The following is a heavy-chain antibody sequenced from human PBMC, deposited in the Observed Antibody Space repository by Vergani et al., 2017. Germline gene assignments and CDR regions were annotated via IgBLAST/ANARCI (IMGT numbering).Heavy chain of an antibody. CDR1: GFTFSSYW. CDR3: ARVGQLPAAPEYFDY. CDR2: IKQDGSEK. V-gene: IGHV3-7*01. D-gene: IGHD2-2*01. J-gene: IGHJ4*02. Sequence: EVQLVESGGGLVQPGGSLRLSCAASGFTFSSYWMSWVRQAPGKGLEWVANIKQDGSEKYYVDSVKGRCTISRDNAKNSLYLQMNSLRAEDTAVYYCARVGQLPAAPEYFDYWGQGTLVTVSS.